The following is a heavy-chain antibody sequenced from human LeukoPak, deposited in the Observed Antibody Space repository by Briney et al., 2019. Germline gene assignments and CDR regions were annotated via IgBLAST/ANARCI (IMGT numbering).Heavy chain of an antibody. V-gene: IGHV3-66*01. CDR3: ARGPSGYHNT. CDR1: ESSVGSSY. CDR2: IYSGGST. Sequence: GGSLRLSCAASESSVGSSYMTWVRQAPGKGLEWVSLIYSGGSTYYADSVKGRFTISRDNSKNTLYLQMNSLRAEDTAVYYRARGPSGYHNTGGQGTLVTVSS. J-gene: IGHJ4*02. D-gene: IGHD5-12*01.